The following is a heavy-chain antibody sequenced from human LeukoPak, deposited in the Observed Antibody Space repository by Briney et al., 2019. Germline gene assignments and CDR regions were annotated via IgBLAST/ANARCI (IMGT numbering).Heavy chain of an antibody. V-gene: IGHV4-61*02. CDR1: GGPINSGPYY. D-gene: IGHD1-1*01. CDR2: IYSSGST. J-gene: IGHJ5*02. Sequence: PSETLSLTCTVSGGPINSGPYYWSWIRQPAGKGLEWIGRIYSSGSTNYSPSLKGRVTISLDTSKNQFSLKLNSVTAADTAVYYCARGRQLEILDMSCFDPWGQGTLVTVSS. CDR3: ARGRQLEILDMSCFDP.